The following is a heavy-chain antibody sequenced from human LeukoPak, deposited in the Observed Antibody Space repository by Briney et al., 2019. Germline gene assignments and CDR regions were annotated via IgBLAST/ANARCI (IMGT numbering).Heavy chain of an antibody. D-gene: IGHD3-16*01. CDR2: IYYSGST. J-gene: IGHJ6*03. V-gene: IGHV4-59*08. Sequence: SETLSLTCTVSGGSISNYYWSWIRQPPGKGLEWIGYIYYSGSTNYNPSLKSRVTISVDTSKNQFSLKLSSVTAADTAVYYCARHLGRDYSPWDYYYYMAVWGKGPTVTISS. CDR3: ARHLGRDYSPWDYYYYMAV. CDR1: GGSISNYY.